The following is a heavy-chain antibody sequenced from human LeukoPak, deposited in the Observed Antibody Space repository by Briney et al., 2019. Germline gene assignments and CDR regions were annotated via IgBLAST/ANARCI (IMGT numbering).Heavy chain of an antibody. CDR2: ISSSSSYI. CDR3: ARGLVVRGVNGMDV. Sequence: GGSLRLSCAASGFTFSSYSMNWVRQAPGKGLEWVSSISSSSSYIYYADSVKGRFTISRDNAKNSLYLQMNSLRAEDTAVYYCARGLVVRGVNGMDVWGQGTTVTVSS. J-gene: IGHJ6*02. CDR1: GFTFSSYS. D-gene: IGHD3-10*01. V-gene: IGHV3-21*01.